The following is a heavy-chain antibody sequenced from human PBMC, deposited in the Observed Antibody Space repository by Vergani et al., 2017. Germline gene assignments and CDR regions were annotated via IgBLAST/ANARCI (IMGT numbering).Heavy chain of an antibody. CDR3: ARSPIAVAGAYYFDY. D-gene: IGHD6-19*01. CDR1: GFSLSTSGMR. J-gene: IGHJ4*02. CDR2: IDWDDDK. Sequence: QVTLKESGPAVVKPTQTLTLTCTFSGFSLSTSGMRVSWIRQSPGKALEWLARIDWDDDKFYSTSLKTMLTISKDNSKNQVVLTMTNMDPVDTATYYCARSPIAVAGAYYFDYWGQGTLVTVSS. V-gene: IGHV2-70*04.